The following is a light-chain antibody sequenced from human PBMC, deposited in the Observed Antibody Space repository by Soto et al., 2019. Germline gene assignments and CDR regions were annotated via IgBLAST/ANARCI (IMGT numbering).Light chain of an antibody. V-gene: IGKV4-1*01. J-gene: IGKJ3*01. Sequence: DIVMTQSPDSLAVSLGERATINCKSSQSVLYSSNNKNYLAWYQQKPGQPPKLLIYWASTRDSGVPDLFSGCGPGTDFTLTISSLQAEDVAVYYCQQYYSTPLSFGPGTKVDIK. CDR3: QQYYSTPLS. CDR1: QSVLYSSNNKNY. CDR2: WAS.